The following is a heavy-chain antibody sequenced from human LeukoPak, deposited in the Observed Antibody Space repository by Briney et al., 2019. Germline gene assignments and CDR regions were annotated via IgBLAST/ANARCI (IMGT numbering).Heavy chain of an antibody. CDR3: ARGRGYGGNYLRAFDI. J-gene: IGHJ3*02. CDR2: INPNSGGT. Sequence: ASVKVSCKASGYTLTGHYMHWVRQAPGQGLEWMGWINPNSGGTDYAKKFQGRVTMTRDTSISTAYMELSRLRSDDTAVYYCARGRGYGGNYLRAFDIWGQGTMVSVSS. D-gene: IGHD1-26*01. CDR1: GYTLTGHY. V-gene: IGHV1-2*02.